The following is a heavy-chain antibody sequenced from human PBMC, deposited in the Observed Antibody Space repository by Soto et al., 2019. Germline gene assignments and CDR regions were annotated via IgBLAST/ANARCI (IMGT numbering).Heavy chain of an antibody. V-gene: IGHV1-69*13. CDR2: IIPIFGTA. CDR3: ARPLNSGYEFDY. J-gene: IGHJ4*02. Sequence: ASVKVSCKASGGTFSSYAISWVRQAPGQGLEWMGGIIPIFGTANYAQKFQGRVTITADESTSTAYMELSSLRSEDTAVYYCARPLNSGYEFDYWGQGTLVTVSS. D-gene: IGHD5-12*01. CDR1: GGTFSSYA.